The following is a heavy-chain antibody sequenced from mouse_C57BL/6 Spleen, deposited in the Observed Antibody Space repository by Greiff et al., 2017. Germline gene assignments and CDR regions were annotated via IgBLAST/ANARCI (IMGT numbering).Heavy chain of an antibody. Sequence: EVKLMESGGGLVKPGGSLKLSCAASGFTFSSYTMSWVRQTPEQRLEWVATISGGGGNTYYPDSVKGRFTFSRDNAKNTPYLQMNSLGSEDTALYYCARLDYGEYFDVWGTGTTVTVSS. CDR3: ARLDYGEYFDV. V-gene: IGHV5-9*01. CDR2: ISGGGGNT. CDR1: GFTFSSYT. D-gene: IGHD2-4*01. J-gene: IGHJ1*03.